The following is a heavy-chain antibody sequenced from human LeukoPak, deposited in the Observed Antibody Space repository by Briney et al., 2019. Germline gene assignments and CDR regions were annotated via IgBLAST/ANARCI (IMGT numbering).Heavy chain of an antibody. CDR3: GPSRGDIVVVPAAMRGAKGYYYYYGMDV. D-gene: IGHD2-2*01. CDR1: GFTFSSYA. V-gene: IGHV3-23*01. J-gene: IGHJ6*04. Sequence: GGSLRLSCAASGFTFSSYAMSWVRQAPGKGLEWVSAISGSGGSTYYADSVKGRFTISRDNSKNTLYLQMNSVRAEDTAVYYCGPSRGDIVVVPAAMRGAKGYYYYYGMDVWGKGTTVTVSS. CDR2: ISGSGGST.